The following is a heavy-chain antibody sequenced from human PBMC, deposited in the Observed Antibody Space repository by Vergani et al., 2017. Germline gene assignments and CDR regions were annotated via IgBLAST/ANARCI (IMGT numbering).Heavy chain of an antibody. D-gene: IGHD3-22*01. J-gene: IGHJ4*02. Sequence: QVQLVQSGSEVRKPGASVKVSCQVSGYSLSEFNIHWVRQAPGKGLEWMGGFDPEHGEVTFAHHIQGRVTMTEDRSTDTAYMELSSLRPEDTALYCCAIVTDYYDSSGYYLDYWGQGTLVTVSS. V-gene: IGHV1-24*01. CDR2: FDPEHGEV. CDR3: AIVTDYYDSSGYYLDY. CDR1: GYSLSEFN.